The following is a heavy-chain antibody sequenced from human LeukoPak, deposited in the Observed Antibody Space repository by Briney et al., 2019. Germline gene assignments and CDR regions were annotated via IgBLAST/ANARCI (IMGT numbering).Heavy chain of an antibody. D-gene: IGHD3-22*01. V-gene: IGHV3-9*01. CDR2: ISWNSGSI. CDR1: GFTFDDYG. CDR3: AKDYYYDSSGDHDAFDI. Sequence: GGSLRLSCAASGFTFDDYGMSWVRQAPGKGLEWVSGISWNSGSIGYADSVKGRFTISRDNAKNSLYLQMNSLRAEDTALYYCAKDYYYDSSGDHDAFDIWGQGTMVTVSS. J-gene: IGHJ3*02.